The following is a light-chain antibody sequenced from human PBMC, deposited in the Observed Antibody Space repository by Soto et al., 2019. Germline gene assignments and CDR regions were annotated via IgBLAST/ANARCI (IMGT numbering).Light chain of an antibody. CDR1: QNINSY. CDR3: NQSYDIPT. CDR2: AAS. Sequence: DIQMTQSPSSLSASVGDRVTITCRARQNINSYLNWYQQKPGKAPKILIYAASSLQSGVPSRFSGSGSGTDFTLTVRSLQPEDFATYYCNQSYDIPTFGQGTRLEIK. V-gene: IGKV1-39*01. J-gene: IGKJ5*01.